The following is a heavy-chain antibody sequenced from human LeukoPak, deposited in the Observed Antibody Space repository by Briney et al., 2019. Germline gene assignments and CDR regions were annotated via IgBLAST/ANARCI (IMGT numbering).Heavy chain of an antibody. V-gene: IGHV4-34*01. CDR3: ARDSIAGYSLSW. Sequence: PSETLSLTCAVYGGSFSGYYWSWIRQPPGKGLEWIGEINHSGSTNYNPSLKSRVTISVDTSKNQFSLKLSSVTAADTAVYYCARDSIAGYSLSWWGQGTLVAVSS. J-gene: IGHJ4*02. CDR2: INHSGST. D-gene: IGHD3-9*01. CDR1: GGSFSGYY.